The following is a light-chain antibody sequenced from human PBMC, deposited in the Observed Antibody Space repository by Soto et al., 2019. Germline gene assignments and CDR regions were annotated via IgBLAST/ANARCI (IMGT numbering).Light chain of an antibody. CDR1: SGSIASNY. V-gene: IGLV6-57*04. CDR2: EDD. Sequence: NFMLTQPHSVSESPGKTVTISCTRSSGSIASNYVQWYQQRPGSAPTTLIYEDDRRPSGVADRFSGSIDRSSNSASLTISGLKTEDEADYYCQSYDSSNPVVFGGGTKLTVL. J-gene: IGLJ2*01. CDR3: QSYDSSNPVV.